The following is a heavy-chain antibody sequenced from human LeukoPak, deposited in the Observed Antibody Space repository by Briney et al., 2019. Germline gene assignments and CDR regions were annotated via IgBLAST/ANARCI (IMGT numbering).Heavy chain of an antibody. D-gene: IGHD3-9*01. CDR2: ISSRSDTI. Sequence: GGSLRLSCAASGFTFSSYAMSWVRQAPGMGLEWISYISSRSDTIYYTDSVKGRFTISRDNAKNSLYLQMNSLRAEDTAVYYCARDSYDILTGYRFDSWGQGTLVTVSS. J-gene: IGHJ4*02. CDR3: ARDSYDILTGYRFDS. V-gene: IGHV3-48*04. CDR1: GFTFSSYA.